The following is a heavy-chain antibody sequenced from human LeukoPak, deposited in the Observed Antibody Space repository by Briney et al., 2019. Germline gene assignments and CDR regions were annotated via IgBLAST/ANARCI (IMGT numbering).Heavy chain of an antibody. Sequence: GRSLRLSCAASGFTFSSYGMHWVRQAPGKGLEWVAVIWYDGSNKYYADSVKGRFTISRDNSKNTLYLQMNSLRAEDTAVYYCARDRSGSWDFDYWGQGTLVTVSS. J-gene: IGHJ4*02. CDR3: ARDRSGSWDFDY. V-gene: IGHV3-33*01. CDR1: GFTFSSYG. D-gene: IGHD1-26*01. CDR2: IWYDGSNK.